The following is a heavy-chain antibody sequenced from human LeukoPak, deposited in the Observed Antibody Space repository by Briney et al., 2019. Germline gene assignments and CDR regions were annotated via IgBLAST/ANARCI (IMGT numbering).Heavy chain of an antibody. CDR1: GFTFSSYA. CDR3: AKDPSGTTGTTRYFDY. V-gene: IGHV3-23*01. CDR2: ISGSGGST. J-gene: IGHJ4*02. Sequence: GGSLRLSCAASGFTFSSYAMSWVRQAPGKGLEWVSAISGSGGSTYYADSVKGRFTISRDNSKNTLYLQMNSLRAEDTAVYYCAKDPSGTTGTTRYFDYWGQGTLVTVSS. D-gene: IGHD1-1*01.